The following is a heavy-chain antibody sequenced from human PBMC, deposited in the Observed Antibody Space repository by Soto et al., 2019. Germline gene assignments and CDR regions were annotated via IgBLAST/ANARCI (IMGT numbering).Heavy chain of an antibody. J-gene: IGHJ6*02. CDR2: MNPNSGNT. D-gene: IGHD6-13*01. Sequence: ASVKVSCKASGYTFTSYDINWVRQATGQGLEWMGWMNPNSGNTGYAQKFQGRVTMTRNTSISTAYMELSSLRSEDKAVYYCARGGRGYSSSWPYYYYYGMDVWGQGTTVTVSS. CDR1: GYTFTSYD. CDR3: ARGGRGYSSSWPYYYYYGMDV. V-gene: IGHV1-8*01.